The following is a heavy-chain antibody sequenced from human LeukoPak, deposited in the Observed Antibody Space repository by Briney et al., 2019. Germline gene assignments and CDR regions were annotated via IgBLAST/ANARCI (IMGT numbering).Heavy chain of an antibody. D-gene: IGHD3-22*01. CDR3: AKDRGRYYDSSGYYWGYYFDS. CDR2: ISGSGGST. J-gene: IGHJ4*02. V-gene: IGHV3-23*01. CDR1: GFTFSNYA. Sequence: PGGSLRLSCAASGFTFSNYAVNWVRQAPGKGLEWVSAISGSGGSTYYADSVKGRFTISRDNSKNTLYLQMSSLRAEDTAVYYCAKDRGRYYDSSGYYWGYYFDSWGLGILVTVST.